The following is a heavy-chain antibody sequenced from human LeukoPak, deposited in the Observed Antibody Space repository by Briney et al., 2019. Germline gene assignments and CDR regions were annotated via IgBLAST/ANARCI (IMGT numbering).Heavy chain of an antibody. CDR3: ARAKLLSYWYFDL. CDR1: GGSISSYY. D-gene: IGHD2/OR15-2a*01. Sequence: SETLSLTCTVSGGSISSYYWSWIRQPPGKGLEWIGYIYHSGSTNYNPSLKSRVTISVDTSKNQFSLKLSSVTAADTAVYYCARAKLLSYWYFDLWGRGTLVTVSS. J-gene: IGHJ2*01. V-gene: IGHV4-59*01. CDR2: IYHSGST.